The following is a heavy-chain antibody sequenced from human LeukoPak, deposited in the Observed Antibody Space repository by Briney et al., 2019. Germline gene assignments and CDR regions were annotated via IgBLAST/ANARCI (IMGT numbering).Heavy chain of an antibody. CDR3: ARLGYYYDSPDAFDI. V-gene: IGHV4-4*09. CDR2: IYTSGST. J-gene: IGHJ3*02. Sequence: SVTLSLTCTVSGGSISSYYWSWIRQPPGKGLEWIGYIYTSGSTNYNPSLKSRVTISVDTSKNQFSLKLSSVTAADTAVYYCARLGYYYDSPDAFDIWGQGTMVTVSS. CDR1: GGSISSYY. D-gene: IGHD3-22*01.